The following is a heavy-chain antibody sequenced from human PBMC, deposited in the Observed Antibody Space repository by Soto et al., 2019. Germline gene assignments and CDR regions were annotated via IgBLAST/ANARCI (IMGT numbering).Heavy chain of an antibody. CDR1: GFTCSDHY. V-gene: IGHV3-72*01. CDR3: ARDLRFLEDDY. D-gene: IGHD3-3*01. CDR2: TRNKDNSYTT. Sequence: GGSLRLSCAASGFTCSDHYIDWVRQAPGKGLEWVGRTRNKDNSYTTEYAASVKGRFTISRDESKNSVSLQMNSLKTEDTAVYYCARDLRFLEDDYWGQGTLVTVSS. J-gene: IGHJ4*02.